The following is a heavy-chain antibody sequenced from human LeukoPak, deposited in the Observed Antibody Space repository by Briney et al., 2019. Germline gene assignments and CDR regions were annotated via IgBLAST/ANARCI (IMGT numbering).Heavy chain of an antibody. J-gene: IGHJ4*02. CDR1: GFTFSSYA. D-gene: IGHD3-10*01. CDR3: AKEWDYYGSGSYYNEGYFDY. CDR2: ISGSGGST. Sequence: GGSLRLSCAASGFTFSSYAMSWVRQAPGKGLEWVSAISGSGGSTYYADSVKGRFTISRDNSKNTLYLQMNSLRAEDTAVYYCAKEWDYYGSGSYYNEGYFDYWGQGTLVTVSS. V-gene: IGHV3-23*01.